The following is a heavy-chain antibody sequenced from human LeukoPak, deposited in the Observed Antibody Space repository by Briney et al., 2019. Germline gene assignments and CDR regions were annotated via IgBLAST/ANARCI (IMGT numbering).Heavy chain of an antibody. CDR2: TSAYNGNT. Sequence: GASVKVSCKASGYTFTSYGISWVRQAPGQGLEWMGWTSAYNGNTNYAQKLQGRVTMTTDTSTSTAYMELRSLRSDDTAVYYCARDGYSSSWYRTVEFGYWGQGTLVTVSS. V-gene: IGHV1-18*01. D-gene: IGHD6-13*01. CDR3: ARDGYSSSWYRTVEFGY. J-gene: IGHJ4*02. CDR1: GYTFTSYG.